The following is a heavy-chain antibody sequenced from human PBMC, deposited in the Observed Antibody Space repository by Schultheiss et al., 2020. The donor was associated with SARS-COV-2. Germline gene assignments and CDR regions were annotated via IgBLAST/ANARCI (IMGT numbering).Heavy chain of an antibody. CDR3: ARGRTSANKNYFDY. CDR2: ISYDGGNK. Sequence: GGSLRLSCAASGFTFRIYSTHWVRQAPGKGLEWVAAISYDGGNKHYADSVKGRFSISRDNSKTTLNLQMNSLRAEDTAVYYCARGRTSANKNYFDYWGQGTLVTVSS. V-gene: IGHV3-30*07. J-gene: IGHJ4*02. D-gene: IGHD2-2*01. CDR1: GFTFRIYS.